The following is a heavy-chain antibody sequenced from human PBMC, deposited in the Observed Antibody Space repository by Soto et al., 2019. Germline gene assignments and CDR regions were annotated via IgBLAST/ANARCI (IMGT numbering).Heavy chain of an antibody. CDR3: ARNQSPYYYDSSGYYYYYYMDV. Sequence: ASVKVSCKASGGTFSSYAISWVRQAPGQGLEWMGGIIPIFGIANYAQKFQGRVTITADKSTSTADMELSSLRSEDTAVYYCARNQSPYYYDSSGYYYYYYMDVWGKGTTVTVSS. J-gene: IGHJ6*03. CDR1: GGTFSSYA. V-gene: IGHV1-69*10. CDR2: IIPIFGIA. D-gene: IGHD3-22*01.